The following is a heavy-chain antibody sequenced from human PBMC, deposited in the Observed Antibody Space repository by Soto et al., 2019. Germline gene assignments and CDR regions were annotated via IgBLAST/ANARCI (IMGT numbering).Heavy chain of an antibody. CDR1: GYTFTNYG. V-gene: IGHV1-18*01. J-gene: IGHJ4*02. CDR2: INTQNGNT. D-gene: IGHD3-10*01. CDR3: ARDVDYYGSGTFRSGY. Sequence: QVQLVQSGGEVKEPGASVKVSCEASGYTFTNYGISWVRQAPGQGLEWMGWINTQNGNTNYAQRFQGRVTVTTDRSTSTGYMEMRRLRSDETAVYYCARDVDYYGSGTFRSGYWGQGTLVTVSS.